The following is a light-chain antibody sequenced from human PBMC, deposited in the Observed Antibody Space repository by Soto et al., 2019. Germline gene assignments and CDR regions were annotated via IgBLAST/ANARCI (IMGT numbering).Light chain of an antibody. J-gene: IGKJ5*01. Sequence: DIQLTQSPSPLSASVGDRVAITCLASQSISTYLNWYQQKQGKAPKVLIYAASNLQSGVPPRFSGSGSGTDFTLTISSLQPEDVKTYFCQQSYRKPITFGQGTRLEI. V-gene: IGKV1-39*01. CDR2: AAS. CDR3: QQSYRKPIT. CDR1: QSISTY.